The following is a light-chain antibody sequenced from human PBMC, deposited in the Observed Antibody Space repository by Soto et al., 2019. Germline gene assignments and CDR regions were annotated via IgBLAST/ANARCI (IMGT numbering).Light chain of an antibody. CDR3: QQASSFPLT. CDR1: QVISSW. Sequence: IQMTQSPSSVSAAVGDRVTITCRASQVISSWLAWYQQRPGTAPKLLIYGATTLRSGVPSRFSGSESGTEFTLTITSLQPEDYATYYCQQASSFPLTFRGGTKVEVQ. CDR2: GAT. V-gene: IGKV1-12*01. J-gene: IGKJ4*01.